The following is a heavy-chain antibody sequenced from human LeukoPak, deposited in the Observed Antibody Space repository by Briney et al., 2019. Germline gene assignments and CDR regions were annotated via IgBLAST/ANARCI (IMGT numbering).Heavy chain of an antibody. V-gene: IGHV3-33*01. CDR3: ARDSEPVGATPDY. J-gene: IGHJ4*02. CDR2: IWYDGSNK. Sequence: GGSLRLSCAASGFTFSSYGMHWVRQAPGKGLEWVAVIWYDGSNKYYADSVKGRFTISRDNSKNTLYLQMNSLRAEDTAVYYCARDSEPVGATPDYWGQGTLVTVSS. D-gene: IGHD1-26*01. CDR1: GFTFSSYG.